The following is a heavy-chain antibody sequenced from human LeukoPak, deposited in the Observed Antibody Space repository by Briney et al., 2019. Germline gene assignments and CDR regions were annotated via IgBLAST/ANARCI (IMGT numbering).Heavy chain of an antibody. CDR2: ISGSGGST. Sequence: GGSLRLSCAASGFTFSSYAMSWVRQAPGKGLEWVSAISGSGGSTYYADSVKGRFTISRDNSKNTLYLQMNSLRAEDTAVYYCAKAEAGATIPNWFDPWGQGTLVTVSS. D-gene: IGHD1-26*01. J-gene: IGHJ5*02. CDR3: AKAEAGATIPNWFDP. CDR1: GFTFSSYA. V-gene: IGHV3-23*01.